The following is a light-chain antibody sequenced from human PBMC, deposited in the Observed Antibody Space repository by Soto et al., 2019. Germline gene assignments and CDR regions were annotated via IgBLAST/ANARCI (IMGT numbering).Light chain of an antibody. V-gene: IGKV1-12*01. CDR1: QDLSTW. Sequence: DIQMTQSPSSVSASVGDRVTITCRASQDLSTWLAWYQQKPGNAPKLLIYAASYLQSGVPSRFSGSGSGTDFTLSISSLQPEDVATYYCQQANSYPYTFGQGTKLEIK. J-gene: IGKJ2*01. CDR2: AAS. CDR3: QQANSYPYT.